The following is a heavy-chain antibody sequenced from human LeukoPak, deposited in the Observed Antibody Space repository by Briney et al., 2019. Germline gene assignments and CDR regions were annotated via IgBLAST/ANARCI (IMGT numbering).Heavy chain of an antibody. V-gene: IGHV3-30*19. CDR1: GFSFSSYG. Sequence: GGSLRLSCAASGFSFSSYGMHWVRQAPGKGLEWVSVVSNDGSNQDYTDSVKGRFIISRDDSKSTVYPQMNSLRVDDTAMYYCARGPDPVVRGPRRAFDLWGQGTMVTVSS. CDR3: ARGPDPVVRGPRRAFDL. D-gene: IGHD3-10*01. J-gene: IGHJ3*01. CDR2: VSNDGSNQ.